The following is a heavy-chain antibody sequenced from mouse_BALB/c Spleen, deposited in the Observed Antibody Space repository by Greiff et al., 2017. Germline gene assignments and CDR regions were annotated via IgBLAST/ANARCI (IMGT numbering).Heavy chain of an antibody. CDR1: GYSITSDYA. CDR2: ISYSGST. V-gene: IGHV3-2*02. CDR3: AREGGYGYFFAY. J-gene: IGHJ3*01. Sequence: EVQLVESGPGLVKPSQSLSLTCTVTGYSITSDYAWNWIRQFPGNKLEWMGYISYSGSTSYNPSLKSRISITRDTSKNQFFLQLNSVTTEDTATYYCAREGGYGYFFAYWGQGTLVTVSA. D-gene: IGHD1-2*01.